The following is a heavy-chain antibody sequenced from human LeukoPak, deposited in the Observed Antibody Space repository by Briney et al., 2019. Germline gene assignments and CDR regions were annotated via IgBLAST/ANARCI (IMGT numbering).Heavy chain of an antibody. CDR2: ISGSGGST. V-gene: IGHV3-23*01. CDR1: GFTFSSYA. CDR3: AKDYSSGWYYFFDY. J-gene: IGHJ4*02. D-gene: IGHD6-19*01. Sequence: GSLRLSCAAPGFTFSSYAMSWVRQAPGKGLEWVSAISGSGGSTYYADSVKGRFTISRDNSKNTLYLQMNSLRAEDTAVYYCAKDYSSGWYYFFDYWGQGTLVTVSS.